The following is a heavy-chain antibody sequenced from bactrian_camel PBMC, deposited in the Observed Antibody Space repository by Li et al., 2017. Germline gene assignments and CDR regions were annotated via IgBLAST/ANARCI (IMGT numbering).Heavy chain of an antibody. CDR3: AVGKAGVPWNAAQARGFMNRDFEY. J-gene: IGHJ6*01. CDR1: GYVHELYC. CDR2: MYTGDGTS. D-gene: IGHD3*01. V-gene: IGHV3S61*01. Sequence: HVQLVESGGGSVQAGGSLRLSCASSGYVHELYCMGWFRQVPGKERERVATMYTGDGTSIYSSSAKGRFTISHDDAKTTLYLQMNDLKPEDTAMYYCAVGKAGVPWNAAQARGFMNRDFEYWGQGTQVTVS.